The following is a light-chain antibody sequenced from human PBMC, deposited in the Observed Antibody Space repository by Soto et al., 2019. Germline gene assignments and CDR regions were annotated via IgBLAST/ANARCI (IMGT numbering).Light chain of an antibody. CDR3: AAWDDSLSGRGV. CDR1: SSNIGSNY. J-gene: IGLJ1*01. V-gene: IGLV1-47*01. CDR2: RNN. Sequence: QSVLTHSPSASGTPGQRVTISCSGSSSNIGSNYVYWYQQLPGTAPKLLIYRNNQRPSGVPDRFSGSKSGTSASLAISGLRSEDEADYYCAAWDDSLSGRGVFGTGTKVTVL.